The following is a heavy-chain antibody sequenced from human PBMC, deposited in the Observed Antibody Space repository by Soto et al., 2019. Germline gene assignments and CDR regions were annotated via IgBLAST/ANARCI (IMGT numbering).Heavy chain of an antibody. CDR1: EFTFITYA. D-gene: IGHD6-19*01. J-gene: IGHJ2*01. V-gene: IGHV3-23*01. Sequence: EVQLLESGGGLVQPGGSLRLSCAASEFTFITYAMSWVRQAPGKGLEWVSGISGSGGSTNYADSVKGRFTISRDNSKNTLYLKMNSLRAEDTAVYYCAKAVAGDWYFDLWGRGTLVTVSS. CDR2: ISGSGGST. CDR3: AKAVAGDWYFDL.